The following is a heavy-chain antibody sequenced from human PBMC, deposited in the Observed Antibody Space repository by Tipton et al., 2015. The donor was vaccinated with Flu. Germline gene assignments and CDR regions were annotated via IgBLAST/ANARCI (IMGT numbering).Heavy chain of an antibody. V-gene: IGHV4-59*08. CDR2: IYYTGST. CDR1: GGSISTYS. CDR3: ARRSFSKTGTSKSGAFDV. D-gene: IGHD1-7*01. Sequence: LRLSCTVSGGSISTYSWSWIRQPPGKGLEWIGYIYYTGSTNYNPSLKSRVTISVDTSKNQFSLNLSSVTAADTALYYCARRSFSKTGTSKSGAFDVWGQGTMVTVSS. J-gene: IGHJ3*01.